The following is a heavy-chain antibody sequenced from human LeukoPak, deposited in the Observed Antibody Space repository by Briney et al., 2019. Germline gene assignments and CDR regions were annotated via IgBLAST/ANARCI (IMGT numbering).Heavy chain of an antibody. V-gene: IGHV1-18*01. J-gene: IGHJ3*02. D-gene: IGHD5-18*01. CDR1: GYTFTSYG. Sequence: ASVKVSCKASGYTFTSYGISWVRQAPGQGLEWVGWISAYNGNTNYAQKLQGRVTMTTDTSTSTAYMELRSLRSDDTAVYYCARGRGYSYGYWGDAFDIWGQGTMVTVSS. CDR3: ARGRGYSYGYWGDAFDI. CDR2: ISAYNGNT.